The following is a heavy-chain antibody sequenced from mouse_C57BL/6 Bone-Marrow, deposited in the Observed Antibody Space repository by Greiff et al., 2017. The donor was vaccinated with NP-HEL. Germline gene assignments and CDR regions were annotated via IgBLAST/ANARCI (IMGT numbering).Heavy chain of an antibody. CDR2: INPGSGGT. J-gene: IGHJ2*01. D-gene: IGHD1-1*01. Sequence: QVQLQQSGAELVRPGTSVKVSCKASGYAFTNYLIEWVKQRPGQGLEWIGVINPGSGGTNYNEKFKGKATLTADKSSSTAYMQLSSLTSEDSAVYFCAGSYYGSRESDYWGQGTTLTVSS. V-gene: IGHV1-54*01. CDR1: GYAFTNYL. CDR3: AGSYYGSRESDY.